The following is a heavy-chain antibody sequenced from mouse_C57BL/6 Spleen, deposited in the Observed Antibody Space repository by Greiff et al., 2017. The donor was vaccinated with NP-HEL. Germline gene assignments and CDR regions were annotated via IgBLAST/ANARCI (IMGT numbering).Heavy chain of an antibody. J-gene: IGHJ1*03. CDR3: ARTHGSHWYFDV. Sequence: QVHVKQSGAELVRPGASVKLSCKASGYTFTDYYINWVKQRPGQGLEWIARIYPGSGNTYYNEKFKGKATLTAEKSSSTAYMQLSSLTSEDSAVYFCARTHGSHWYFDVWGTGTTVTVSS. CDR2: IYPGSGNT. CDR1: GYTFTDYY. V-gene: IGHV1-76*01. D-gene: IGHD1-1*01.